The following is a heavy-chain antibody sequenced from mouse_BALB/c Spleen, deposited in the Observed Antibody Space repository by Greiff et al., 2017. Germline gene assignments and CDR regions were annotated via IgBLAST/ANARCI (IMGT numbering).Heavy chain of an antibody. D-gene: IGHD2-4*01. CDR3: ARQGLRRAMDY. CDR1: GFDFSSYW. V-gene: IGHV4-2*02. J-gene: IGHJ4*01. Sequence: EVKLVESGGGLVQPGGSLNLSCAASGFDFSSYWMSWARQAPGKGQEWIGEINPGSSTINYTPSLKDKFIISRDNAKNTLYLQMSKVRSEDTALYYCARQGLRRAMDYWGQGTSVTVSS. CDR2: INPGSSTI.